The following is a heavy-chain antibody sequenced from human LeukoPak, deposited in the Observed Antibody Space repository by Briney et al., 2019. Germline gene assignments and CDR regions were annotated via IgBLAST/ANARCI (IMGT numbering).Heavy chain of an antibody. D-gene: IGHD3-22*01. CDR1: GFTFSSYS. Sequence: GGSLRLSCAASGFTFSSYSMSWVRQAPGKGLEWVSSISSSSSYIYYADSVKGRFTISRDNAKNSLYLQMNSLRAEDTAVYYCARAVMVVTNLWGVFDYWGQGTLVPVSS. CDR3: ARAVMVVTNLWGVFDY. V-gene: IGHV3-21*04. J-gene: IGHJ4*02. CDR2: ISSSSSYI.